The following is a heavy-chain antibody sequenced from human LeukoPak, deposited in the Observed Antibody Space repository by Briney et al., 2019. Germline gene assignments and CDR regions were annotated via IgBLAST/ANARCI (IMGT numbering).Heavy chain of an antibody. CDR1: GGSFSGYY. CDR3: ARGSTKMTTVDY. Sequence: SETLSLTCAVYGGSFSGYYWSWIRQPPGKGLEWIGEINHSGSTNYNPSLKSRVTISVDTSKNQFSLKLSSVTAADTAVHYCARGSTKMTTVDYWGQGTLVTVSS. D-gene: IGHD4-11*01. J-gene: IGHJ4*02. CDR2: INHSGST. V-gene: IGHV4-34*01.